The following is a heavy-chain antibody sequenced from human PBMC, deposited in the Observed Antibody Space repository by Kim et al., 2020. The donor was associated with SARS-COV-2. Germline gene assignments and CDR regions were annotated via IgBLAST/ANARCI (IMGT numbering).Heavy chain of an antibody. V-gene: IGHV3-23*01. CDR1: GFPFSSSA. CDR3: AKQGSPSYNSELDF. D-gene: IGHD1-20*01. CDR2: MSGRIGGRGGST. J-gene: IGHJ4*02. Sequence: GGSLRLSCTASGFPFSSSAMTWVRQVPGKGLEWVSGMSGRIGGRGGSTYYADYVKGRFTISRDTSKDTLYLQMDGLRAEDTALYYCAKQGSPSYNSELDFWGQGTLVTVSS.